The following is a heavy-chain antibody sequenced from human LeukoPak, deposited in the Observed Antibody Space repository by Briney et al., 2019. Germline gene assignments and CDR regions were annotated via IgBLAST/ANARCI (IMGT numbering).Heavy chain of an antibody. J-gene: IGHJ3*02. CDR3: ASGEYCSSTSCSPRIDAFDI. V-gene: IGHV1-46*01. D-gene: IGHD2-2*01. CDR1: GYTFTSYY. Sequence: ASLKVSCKASGYTFTSYYMHWVRQAPGQGLEWMGIINPSGGSTSYAQKFQGRVTMTRDTSTSTVYMELSSLRSEDTAVYYCASGEYCSSTSCSPRIDAFDIWGQGTMVTVSS. CDR2: INPSGGST.